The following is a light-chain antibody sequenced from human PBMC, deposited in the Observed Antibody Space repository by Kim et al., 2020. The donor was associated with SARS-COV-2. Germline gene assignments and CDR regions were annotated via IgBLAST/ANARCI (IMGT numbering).Light chain of an antibody. CDR3: LLYYGGTQSV. CDR1: TGAVTTDYY. Sequence: GCTVTRTCASRTGAVTTDYYANWFQQKPGQTPMAFIYSTSNKHSWTPARFSGALLGDKAALTVSGVQPEDEAEYYCLLYYGGTQSVFGGGTQLTVL. J-gene: IGLJ2*01. CDR2: STS. V-gene: IGLV7-43*01.